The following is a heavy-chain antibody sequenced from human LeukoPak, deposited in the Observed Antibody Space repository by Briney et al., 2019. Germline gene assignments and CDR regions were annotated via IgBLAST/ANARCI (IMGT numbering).Heavy chain of an antibody. J-gene: IGHJ5*02. V-gene: IGHV3-23*01. CDR1: GFTFSSYA. D-gene: IGHD4-17*01. Sequence: QAGGSLRLSCAASGFTFSSYAMSWVRQAPGKGLEWVSAISGSGGSTYYADSVKGRFTISRDNSKNTLYLQMNSLRAEDTAVYYCAKEATVTPGNVNWFDPWGQGTLVTVSS. CDR2: ISGSGGST. CDR3: AKEATVTPGNVNWFDP.